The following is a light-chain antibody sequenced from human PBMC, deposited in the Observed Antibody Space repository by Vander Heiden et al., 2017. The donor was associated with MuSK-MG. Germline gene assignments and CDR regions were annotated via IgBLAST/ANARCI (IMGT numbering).Light chain of an antibody. CDR2: DVS. CDR1: SSDVGGYNY. CDR3: SSYTSSSTLYV. Sequence: QSALTQPASVSGSPGQSITLSCTGTSSDVGGYNYVSWYQQHPGKAPKLMIYDVSNRPSGVSNRFSGSKSGNTASLTISGLHAEDEADYYCSSYTSSSTLYVFGTGTTVTVL. V-gene: IGLV2-14*03. J-gene: IGLJ1*01.